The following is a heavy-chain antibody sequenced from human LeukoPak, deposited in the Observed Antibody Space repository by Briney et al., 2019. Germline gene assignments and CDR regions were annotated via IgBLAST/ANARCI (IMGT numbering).Heavy chain of an antibody. CDR3: ARLGPASSSWPESFDY. Sequence: GGSLRLSCAASGFTFNSYWMNWVRQAPGKGLEWVANIKRDGSEKYYVDSVKGRFTISRDNAKNSLDLQMNSLRVEDTAVYYCARLGPASSSWPESFDYWGQGTLVTVSS. CDR1: GFTFNSYW. J-gene: IGHJ4*02. CDR2: IKRDGSEK. D-gene: IGHD6-13*01. V-gene: IGHV3-7*03.